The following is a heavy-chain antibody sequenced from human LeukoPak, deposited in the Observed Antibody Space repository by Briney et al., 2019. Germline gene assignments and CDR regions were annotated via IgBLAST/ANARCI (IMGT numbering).Heavy chain of an antibody. Sequence: PGRSLRLSCAASGFTFSSYAMHWVRQAPGKGLEWVAVISYDGSNKYYADSVKGRFTISRDNSKNTLYLQMNSLRAEDTAVYYCARAREDDYVWGSYRYTQWFDPWGQGTLVTVSS. J-gene: IGHJ5*02. V-gene: IGHV3-30-3*01. CDR3: ARAREDDYVWGSYRYTQWFDP. D-gene: IGHD3-16*02. CDR2: ISYDGSNK. CDR1: GFTFSSYA.